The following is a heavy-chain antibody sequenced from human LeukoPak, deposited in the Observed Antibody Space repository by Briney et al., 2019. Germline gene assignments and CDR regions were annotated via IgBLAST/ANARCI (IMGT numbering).Heavy chain of an antibody. CDR2: IWYGGSNK. J-gene: IGHJ4*02. D-gene: IGHD5-12*01. Sequence: GRSLRLSCAASGFTFSSYGMHWVRQAPGKGLEWVAVIWYGGSNKYYADSVKGRFTISRDNAKNSLYLQMNSLRAEDTAVYYCARDQSGYDETYFDYWGQGTLVTVSS. CDR1: GFTFSSYG. V-gene: IGHV3-33*08. CDR3: ARDQSGYDETYFDY.